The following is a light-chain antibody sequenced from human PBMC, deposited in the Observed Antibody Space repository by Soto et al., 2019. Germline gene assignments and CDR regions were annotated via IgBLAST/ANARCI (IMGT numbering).Light chain of an antibody. CDR3: MQALQTLWT. J-gene: IGKJ1*01. CDR2: LGS. CDR1: QSLLHSNGYNY. Sequence: DIVMTQPPLSLPVTPGEPASISCRSSQSLLHSNGYNYLDWYLQKPGQSPQLLIYLGSNRASGVPDRFSGSGSGTDFTLKISRVEAEDVGVYYCMQALQTLWTFGQGTKVEIK. V-gene: IGKV2-28*01.